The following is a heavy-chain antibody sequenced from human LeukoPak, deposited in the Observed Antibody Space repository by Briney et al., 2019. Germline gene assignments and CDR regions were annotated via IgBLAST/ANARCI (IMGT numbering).Heavy chain of an antibody. V-gene: IGHV4-61*01. CDR3: ARGSSSSPWDWFDP. Sequence: PSETLSLTCTVSVGSISSSSYYWSWIRRPPGKGLEWLGDIYYSGSTNYNPSLKRRVTISVDTSKNQFSLKLSSVTAADAAVYYCARGSSSSPWDWFDPWGQGTLVTVSS. CDR2: IYYSGST. J-gene: IGHJ5*01. D-gene: IGHD6-6*01. CDR1: VGSISSSSYY.